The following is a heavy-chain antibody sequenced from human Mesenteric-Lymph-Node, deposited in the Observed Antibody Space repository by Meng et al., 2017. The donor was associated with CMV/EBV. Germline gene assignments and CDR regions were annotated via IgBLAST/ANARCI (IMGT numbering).Heavy chain of an antibody. D-gene: IGHD3-3*01. CDR3: ARGDFWSGYFDY. Sequence: SETLSLTCTVSNGSISSSSYYWGWIRQPPGKGLEWIGSIYHSGSTYYNPSLKSRVTISIDKAKNQFSLKLSSVTAADTAVYYCARGDFWSGYFDYWGQGTLVTVSS. J-gene: IGHJ4*02. CDR2: IYHSGST. CDR1: NGSISSSSYY. V-gene: IGHV4-39*07.